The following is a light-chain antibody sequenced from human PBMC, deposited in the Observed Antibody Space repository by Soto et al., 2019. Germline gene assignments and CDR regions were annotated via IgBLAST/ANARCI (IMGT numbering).Light chain of an antibody. Sequence: QSALTQPASVSGSPGQSITISCTGTSSDVGAYNYVSWYQQHPGKAPKLMIYEVSNRPSGVSNRFSGSKSGNTASLTISGLQAEDEDDYYCSSYTTRRSLYVFGTGTQLTVL. CDR3: SSYTTRRSLYV. J-gene: IGLJ1*01. V-gene: IGLV2-14*01. CDR1: SSDVGAYNY. CDR2: EVS.